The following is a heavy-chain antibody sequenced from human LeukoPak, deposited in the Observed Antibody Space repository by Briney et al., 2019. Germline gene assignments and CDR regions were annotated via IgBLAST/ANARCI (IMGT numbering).Heavy chain of an antibody. D-gene: IGHD3-10*01. J-gene: IGHJ6*04. V-gene: IGHV3-33*01. CDR2: IWSDGSSE. CDR1: GFTFGSHG. Sequence: GGSLRLSCPTSGFTFGSHGMHWVRQAPGKGLEWVAVIWSDGSSEYYADSVKGRFTISRDNSKDTLYLEMTSLWAEDTAVYYCARDSRSDDTGGLDVWGKGTTVTVSS. CDR3: ARDSRSDDTGGLDV.